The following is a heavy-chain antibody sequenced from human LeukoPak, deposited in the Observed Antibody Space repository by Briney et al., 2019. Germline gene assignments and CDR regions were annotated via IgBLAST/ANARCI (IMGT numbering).Heavy chain of an antibody. CDR3: TRLTLDTSGGSGGY. Sequence: GGSLKLSCAASGFTFSGFAMHWVRQASGKGLEWVGRSRSKTHSYATAYAASVKGRFTISRDDSKNTAYLQMNSLTTEETAVYYCTRLTLDTSGGSGGYWGQGTLVTVSS. V-gene: IGHV3-73*01. J-gene: IGHJ4*02. D-gene: IGHD3-10*01. CDR1: GFTFSGFA. CDR2: SRSKTHSYAT.